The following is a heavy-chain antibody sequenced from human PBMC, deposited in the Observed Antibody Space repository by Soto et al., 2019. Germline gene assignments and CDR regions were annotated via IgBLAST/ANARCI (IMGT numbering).Heavy chain of an antibody. Sequence: SVKVPCKASGGTFSSYAISWVRQAPGQGLEWMGGIIPIFGTANYAQKFQGRVTITADESTSTAYMELSSLRSEDTAVYYCARGHDILTGYYNYWGQGTLVTVSS. V-gene: IGHV1-69*13. CDR3: ARGHDILTGYYNY. J-gene: IGHJ4*02. CDR2: IIPIFGTA. CDR1: GGTFSSYA. D-gene: IGHD3-9*01.